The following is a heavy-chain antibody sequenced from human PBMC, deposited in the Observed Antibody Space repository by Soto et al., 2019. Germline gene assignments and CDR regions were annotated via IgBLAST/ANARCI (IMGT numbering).Heavy chain of an antibody. CDR1: GFTFTSYG. J-gene: IGHJ4*02. CDR3: AREHDFWSNYCFDY. D-gene: IGHD3-3*01. Sequence: QVQLVQSGAEVKKPGASVKVSCEASGFTFTSYGIQWVRQAPGQRLQWMGWINAGNGNTKYSQEFQGRVTITRDTSASTAYMELNSLRSEDTAVYFCAREHDFWSNYCFDYWGQGTLVTVSS. CDR2: INAGNGNT. V-gene: IGHV1-3*01.